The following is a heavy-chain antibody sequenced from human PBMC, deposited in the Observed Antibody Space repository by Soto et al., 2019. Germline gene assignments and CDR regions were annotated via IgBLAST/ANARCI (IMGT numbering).Heavy chain of an antibody. D-gene: IGHD3-16*01. Sequence: TSETLSLTCAVYGGSFSGYYWSWIRQPPGKGLGWIGEINHSGSTNYNPSLKSRVTISVDTSKNQFSLKLSSVTAADTAVYYCARGPITPPYYYYYYMDVWGKGTTVTVSS. CDR3: ARGPITPPYYYYYYMDV. J-gene: IGHJ6*03. V-gene: IGHV4-34*01. CDR1: GGSFSGYY. CDR2: INHSGST.